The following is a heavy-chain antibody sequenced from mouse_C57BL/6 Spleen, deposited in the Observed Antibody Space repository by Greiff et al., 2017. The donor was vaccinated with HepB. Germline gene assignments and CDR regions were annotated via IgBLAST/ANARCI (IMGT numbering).Heavy chain of an antibody. J-gene: IGHJ3*01. CDR2: IRLKSDNYAT. D-gene: IGHD2-5*01. Sequence: EVMLVESGGGLVQPGGSMKLSCVASGFTFSNYWMNWVRQSPEKGLEWVAQIRLKSDNYATHYAESVKGRFTISRDDSKSSVYLQMNNLRAEDTGIYYCTGSNYRAPYWGQGTLVTVSA. V-gene: IGHV6-3*01. CDR3: TGSNYRAPY. CDR1: GFTFSNYW.